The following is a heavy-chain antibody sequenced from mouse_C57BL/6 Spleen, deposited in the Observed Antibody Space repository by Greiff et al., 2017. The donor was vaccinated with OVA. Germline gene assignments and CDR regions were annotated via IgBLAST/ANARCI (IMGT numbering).Heavy chain of an antibody. J-gene: IGHJ2*01. CDR3: ARGGYCGSSYGYFDY. CDR1: GYTFTDYY. V-gene: IGHV1-76*01. Sequence: VQLVESGAELVRPGASVKLSCKASGYTFTDYYINWVKQRPGQGLEWIARIYPGSGNTYYNEKFKGKATLTAEKSSSTAYMQLSSLTSEDSAVYFCARGGYCGSSYGYFDYWGQGTTLTVSS. D-gene: IGHD1-1*01. CDR2: IYPGSGNT.